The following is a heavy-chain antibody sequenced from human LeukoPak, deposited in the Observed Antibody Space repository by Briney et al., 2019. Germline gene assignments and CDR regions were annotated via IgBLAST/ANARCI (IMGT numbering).Heavy chain of an antibody. CDR2: IRYDGSNK. J-gene: IGHJ4*02. V-gene: IGHV3-30*02. D-gene: IGHD6-13*01. CDR3: ATTLNIATPGHL. Sequence: PGGSLRLSCAASGFTFSSYGMHWVCQAPGKGLEWVAFIRYDGSNKYYADSVKGRFTISRDNAKNSVYLQMSSLRAEDTGVYYCATTLNIATPGHLWGQGALVTVSS. CDR1: GFTFSSYG.